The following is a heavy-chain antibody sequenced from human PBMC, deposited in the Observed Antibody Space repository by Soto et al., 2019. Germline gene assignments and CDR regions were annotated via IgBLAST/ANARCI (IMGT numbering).Heavy chain of an antibody. D-gene: IGHD6-19*01. J-gene: IGHJ5*02. V-gene: IGHV4-31*03. Sequence: PSETLSLTCFVSGYSITPGGYYWSWIRHHPGKGLEWIGSFYSSGSIIYNPSLRSRVSISGDTSSNQFSMSLTSVTAEDTARYYCARMYSSGSGWFHPWGQGTLVTVSS. CDR1: GYSITPGGYY. CDR3: ARMYSSGSGWFHP. CDR2: FYSSGSI.